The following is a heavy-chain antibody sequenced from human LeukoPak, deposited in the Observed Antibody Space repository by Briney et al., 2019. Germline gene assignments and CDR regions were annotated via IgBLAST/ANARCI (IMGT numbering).Heavy chain of an antibody. V-gene: IGHV4-39*01. CDR1: GGSISSDSDY. Sequence: SETLSLTCTVSGGSISSDSDYWVWIRQPPGKGLEWVGNFYNGGSTYYNPSLKSRVTISVDTSKNQFSLKLSSVTAAGTAVYYCARQLREVRGVITLYYYYYMDIWGKGTTVTVSS. J-gene: IGHJ6*03. CDR3: ARQLREVRGVITLYYYYYMDI. CDR2: FYNGGST. D-gene: IGHD3-10*01.